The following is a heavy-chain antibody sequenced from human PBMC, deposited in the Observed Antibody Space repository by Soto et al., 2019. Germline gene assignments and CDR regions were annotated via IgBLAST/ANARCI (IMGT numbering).Heavy chain of an antibody. CDR1: GFTFSNYA. V-gene: IGHV3-30*18. CDR3: AKDRVGGTFYTPLGF. CDR2: TSYGGNNE. J-gene: IGHJ4*02. D-gene: IGHD1-7*01. Sequence: PGGSLRLSCAASGFTFSNYAMHWVRQAPGKGLEWVALTSYGGNNEYYTDSVKGRFTISRDNSKNTLSLHLNTLKPEDTAVYHCAKDRVGGTFYTPLGFWGQGTLVTVSS.